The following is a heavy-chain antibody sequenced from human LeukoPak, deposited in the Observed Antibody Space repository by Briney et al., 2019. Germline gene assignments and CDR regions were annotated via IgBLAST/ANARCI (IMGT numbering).Heavy chain of an antibody. V-gene: IGHV3-64D*09. CDR2: ISSSGGST. CDR1: GFTFSSYA. Sequence: GGSLRLSCSASGFTFSSYAMHWVRQAPGKGLEYVSAISSSGGSTYYADSVKGRFTISRDNSKNTLYLQMSSLRAEDTAVYYCVKGQRYYDSSGYYSIEYFQHWGQGTLVTVSS. D-gene: IGHD3-22*01. CDR3: VKGQRYYDSSGYYSIEYFQH. J-gene: IGHJ1*01.